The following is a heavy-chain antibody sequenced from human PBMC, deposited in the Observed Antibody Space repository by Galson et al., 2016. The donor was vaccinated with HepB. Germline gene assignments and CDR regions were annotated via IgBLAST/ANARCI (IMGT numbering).Heavy chain of an antibody. V-gene: IGHV6-1*01. CDR1: GDSVSSKSAA. CDR2: TYHTSNWYS. D-gene: IGHD6-19*01. Sequence: CAISGDSVSSKSAAWNWIRHSPSRGLEWLGRTYHTSNWYSDYAVSVKSRITINPDTSKNQFSPQLSSVTAADTAVYYCARARYSSGLYNWFDPWGQGTLVTVSS. CDR3: ARARYSSGLYNWFDP. J-gene: IGHJ5*02.